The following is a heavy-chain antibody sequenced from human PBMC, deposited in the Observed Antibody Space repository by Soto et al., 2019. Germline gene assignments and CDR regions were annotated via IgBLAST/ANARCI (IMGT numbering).Heavy chain of an antibody. Sequence: PSETLSLTCTVSGGSISSSSYYWGWIRQPPGKGLEWIGSIYYSGSTYYNPSLRSRVTISLDTSKNQFSLKLTSVTAADTAVYYCAKWLAVAGTHWFDAWGQGTLVTVSS. D-gene: IGHD6-19*01. V-gene: IGHV4-39*01. J-gene: IGHJ5*02. CDR2: IYYSGST. CDR1: GGSISSSSYY. CDR3: AKWLAVAGTHWFDA.